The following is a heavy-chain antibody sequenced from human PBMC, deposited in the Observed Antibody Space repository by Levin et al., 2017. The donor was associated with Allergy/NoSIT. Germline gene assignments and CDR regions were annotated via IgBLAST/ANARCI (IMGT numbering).Heavy chain of an antibody. D-gene: IGHD5-18*01. J-gene: IGHJ4*02. Sequence: SETLSLTCSVSGGSVRGGSNYWSWIRQPPGKGLEWIGFMYHSGGTNYKPSLKSRVNISLDTSKNQFSLELSSVTAADTAIYYCAREVDTALVDWGQGTLVTVSS. CDR2: MYHSGGT. CDR1: GGSVRGGSNY. CDR3: AREVDTALVD. V-gene: IGHV4-61*01.